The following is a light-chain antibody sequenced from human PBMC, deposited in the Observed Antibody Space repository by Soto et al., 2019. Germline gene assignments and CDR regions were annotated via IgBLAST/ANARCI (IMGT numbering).Light chain of an antibody. CDR1: TANIEANY. Sequence: QSALXQPPSAPGTPGQRVTISCSGSTANIEANYVYWYQQFPGTAPKLLIYRNKERPTGVPDRFSGSKSGTSASLAVSGLRSEDEADYFCTSWDDSLSAWVFGGGTKVTVL. V-gene: IGLV1-47*01. CDR3: TSWDDSLSAWV. J-gene: IGLJ3*02. CDR2: RNK.